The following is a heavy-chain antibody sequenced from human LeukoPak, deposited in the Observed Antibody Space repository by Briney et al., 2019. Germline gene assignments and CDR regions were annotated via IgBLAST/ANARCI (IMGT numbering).Heavy chain of an antibody. CDR3: AREIYGDYPGDYYYYYGMDV. J-gene: IGHJ6*02. CDR2: IYSGGST. D-gene: IGHD4-17*01. Sequence: GGSLRLSCAASGFTVSSNYMSWVRQAPGKGLEWVSVIYSGGSTYYADSVKGRFTISRDNSKNTLYLRMNSLRAEDTAVYYCAREIYGDYPGDYYYYYGMDVWGQGTTVTVSS. V-gene: IGHV3-53*01. CDR1: GFTVSSNY.